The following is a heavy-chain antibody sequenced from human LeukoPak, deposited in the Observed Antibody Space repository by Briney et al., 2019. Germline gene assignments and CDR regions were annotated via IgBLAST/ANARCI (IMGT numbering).Heavy chain of an antibody. Sequence: PSETLSLTCTVSGGSISSSSYYWGWIRQPPGKGLEWIGSIYYSGSTYYNPSLKSRVIISVDTSKNQFSLKLSSVTAADTSVYYTAIYLCESNNGVSSFFDDWGQGTLVTVSS. CDR2: IYYSGST. J-gene: IGHJ4*02. V-gene: IGHV4-39*01. CDR3: AIYLCESNNGVSSFFDD. D-gene: IGHD1/OR15-1a*01. CDR1: GGSISSSSYY.